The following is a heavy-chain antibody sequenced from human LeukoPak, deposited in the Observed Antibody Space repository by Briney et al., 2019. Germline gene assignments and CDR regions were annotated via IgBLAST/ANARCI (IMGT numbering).Heavy chain of an antibody. J-gene: IGHJ5*02. D-gene: IGHD3-10*01. CDR1: GGSISSYY. CDR3: ARALRWFGDANWFDP. Sequence: SETLSLTCTVSGGSISSYYWSWIRQPAGKGLEGIGRISTRGSTNSKPSIKRRVTMSVAPYKNQFSLKLSYVTAAETAVYYCARALRWFGDANWFDPWGQGTLVTVSS. V-gene: IGHV4-4*07. CDR2: ISTRGST.